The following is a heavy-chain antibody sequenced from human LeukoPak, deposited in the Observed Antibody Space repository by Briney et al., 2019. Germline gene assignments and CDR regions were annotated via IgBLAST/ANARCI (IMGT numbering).Heavy chain of an antibody. Sequence: GESLKISCKGSGYRFINYWIGWVRQMPGKGLEWLGIIYPGDSDIRYSPSFQGQVSISADESISTAYLQWSSLKASDTAIYYCARSGGNYGTGSNCDFDYWGQGTLATVSS. CDR3: ARSGGNYGTGSNCDFDY. CDR1: GYRFINYW. CDR2: IYPGDSDI. V-gene: IGHV5-51*01. D-gene: IGHD3-10*01. J-gene: IGHJ4*02.